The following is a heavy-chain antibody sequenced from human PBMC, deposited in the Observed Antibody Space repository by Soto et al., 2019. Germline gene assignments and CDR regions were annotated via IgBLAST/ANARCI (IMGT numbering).Heavy chain of an antibody. CDR1: GGSISGDH. Sequence: SETLSLTCTVSGGSISGDHWNWIRQPPGKGLEWIAYVSSSGSTKYNPSLKSRVTISIDTTKNQFSLRLSSVTAADTAVYYCASGFYDSRGYSEAFDIWGQGTKVT. J-gene: IGHJ3*02. CDR3: ASGFYDSRGYSEAFDI. CDR2: VSSSGST. D-gene: IGHD3-22*01. V-gene: IGHV4-59*01.